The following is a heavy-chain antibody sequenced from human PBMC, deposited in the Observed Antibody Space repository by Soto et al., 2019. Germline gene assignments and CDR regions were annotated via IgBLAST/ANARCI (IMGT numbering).Heavy chain of an antibody. D-gene: IGHD1-26*01. Sequence: ELQLVESGGGLVQHGGSLRLSCAASGFTFSSYAMHWVRQPPGKGLEYVSAISSNAGSTDYANSVKGRFTISRDNSKNTLYLQMGSLRAEDMAVYYCARGGSGSYYFDYWGQGTLVTVSS. CDR3: ARGGSGSYYFDY. CDR1: GFTFSSYA. J-gene: IGHJ4*02. V-gene: IGHV3-64*01. CDR2: ISSNAGST.